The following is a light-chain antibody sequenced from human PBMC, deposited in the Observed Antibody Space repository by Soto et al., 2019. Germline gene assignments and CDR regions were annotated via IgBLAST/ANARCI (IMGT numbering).Light chain of an antibody. J-gene: IGKJ1*01. Sequence: VMTQSPANLSLSTGERAPLSCRASQSVRRYVAWSPKNPGQAPRLLFDDASHRATGIPARGRGRGAGTDGTRPICRLEPEDVAVAEGTQRSNWPWTVGQGTQVEIK. V-gene: IGKV3-11*01. CDR2: DAS. CDR1: QSVRRY. CDR3: TQRSNWPWT.